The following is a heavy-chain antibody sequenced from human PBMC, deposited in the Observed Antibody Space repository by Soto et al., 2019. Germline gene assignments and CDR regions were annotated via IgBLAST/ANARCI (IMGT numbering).Heavy chain of an antibody. J-gene: IGHJ4*02. CDR2: ISYDGSNK. CDR3: AKDQRTDGYNFPDY. D-gene: IGHD5-12*01. CDR1: GFTFSSYG. V-gene: IGHV3-30*18. Sequence: GGSLRLSCAASGFTFSSYGMHWVRQAPGKGLEWVAVISYDGSNKYYADSVKGRFTISRDNSKNTLYLQMNSLRAEDTAVYYCAKDQRTDGYNFPDYWGQGTLVTVSS.